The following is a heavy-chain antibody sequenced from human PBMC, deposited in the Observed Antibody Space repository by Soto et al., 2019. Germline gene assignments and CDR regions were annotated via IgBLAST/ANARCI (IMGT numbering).Heavy chain of an antibody. D-gene: IGHD3-16*01. Sequence: NPSETLSLTCTVSGGSINSYYWSWIRQPPGKGLEWIAYIYNNGTTNSNPSLKSRVTISLDTSKNQFYLKLTSVTAADTAVYYCTRGHWALDSWAQGTLVTVSS. J-gene: IGHJ5*01. V-gene: IGHV4-59*01. CDR2: IYNNGTT. CDR3: TRGHWALDS. CDR1: GGSINSYY.